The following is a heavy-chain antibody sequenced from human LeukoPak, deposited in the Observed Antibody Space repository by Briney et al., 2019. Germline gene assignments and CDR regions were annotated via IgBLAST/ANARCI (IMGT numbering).Heavy chain of an antibody. V-gene: IGHV3-30*18. Sequence: GGSLSLSCAASGFTFSSYGMHWVRPAPGKGLEWVAVISYDGSNKYYADSVKGRFTISRDNSKNTLYLQMNSLRAEDTAVYYCAKDYCSSTSCPNYWGQGTLVTVSS. CDR2: ISYDGSNK. CDR1: GFTFSSYG. D-gene: IGHD2-2*01. CDR3: AKDYCSSTSCPNY. J-gene: IGHJ4*02.